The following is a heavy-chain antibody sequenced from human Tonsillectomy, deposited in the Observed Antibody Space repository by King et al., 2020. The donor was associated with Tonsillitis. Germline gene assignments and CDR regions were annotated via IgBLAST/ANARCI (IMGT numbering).Heavy chain of an antibody. CDR1: GGSISSYY. D-gene: IGHD4-17*01. V-gene: IGHV4-59*08. J-gene: IGHJ4*02. CDR3: ARHYGDYAYSPLGWDHFDY. CDR2: IYYSGNT. Sequence: QLQESGPGLVKTSDTLPLTCTVSGGSISSYYWSWIRQPPGKGLEWIGYIYYSGNTNYNPSLKSRVTISVDTSKNQFSLRLSAVTAADTAVYYCARHYGDYAYSPLGWDHFDYWGQGTLVTVSS.